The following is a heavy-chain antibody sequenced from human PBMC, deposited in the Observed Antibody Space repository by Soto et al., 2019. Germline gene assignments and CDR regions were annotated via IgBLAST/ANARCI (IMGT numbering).Heavy chain of an antibody. CDR2: IYYIVST. Sequence: SETLSLTCTVSGECISPTNYYWGWIRQPPGKGLEWIGSIYYIVSTYYNPSLKSRLTISVDTSKNQLSLKLTSVTAADTAVYYCARAFYYGSGSYSGMDVWVQGTTVS. CDR3: ARAFYYGSGSYSGMDV. V-gene: IGHV4-39*01. CDR1: GECISPTNYY. D-gene: IGHD3-10*01. J-gene: IGHJ6*02.